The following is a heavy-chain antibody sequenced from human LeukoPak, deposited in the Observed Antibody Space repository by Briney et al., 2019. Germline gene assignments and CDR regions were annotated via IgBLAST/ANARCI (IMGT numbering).Heavy chain of an antibody. V-gene: IGHV1-46*01. Sequence: ASVKVSCKASGYTFTSYYMHWVRQAPGQGLEWMGIINASGGSTSYAQKFQGRVTMTRDMSTSTVYMELSSLRSDDTAVYYCARDQVKYYYGSGSPDYWGQGTLVTVSS. D-gene: IGHD3-10*01. CDR3: ARDQVKYYYGSGSPDY. J-gene: IGHJ4*02. CDR2: INASGGST. CDR1: GYTFTSYY.